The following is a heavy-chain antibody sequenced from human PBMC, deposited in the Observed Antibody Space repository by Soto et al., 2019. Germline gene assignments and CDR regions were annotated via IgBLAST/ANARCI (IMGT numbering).Heavy chain of an antibody. V-gene: IGHV4-4*02. CDR3: ARSAGWYAIHA. D-gene: IGHD6-19*01. CDR1: GDSVSSPYY. J-gene: IGHJ5*02. CDR2: VFHTATT. Sequence: QVQLQESGPGLVKPSGTLSLTCAVSGDSVSSPYYWCWVRQPPGKGLEWIGAVFHTATTSYNPSLRSRVTVAMDKSINQFSLDLGSGTPADTAVYYCARSAGWYAIHAWGPGTLVIVSS.